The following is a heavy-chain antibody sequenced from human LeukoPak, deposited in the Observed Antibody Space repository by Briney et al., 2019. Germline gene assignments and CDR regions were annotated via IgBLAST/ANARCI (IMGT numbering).Heavy chain of an antibody. V-gene: IGHV3-74*01. Sequence: PGGSLRLSCAASGFTFTTYWMHWVRQAPGKGLVWVSHINSDGSITSYADSVKGRFTISRDNAKNTLYLQMNNLRAEDTAVYYCARAKPADFDLWGRGTLVTVSS. CDR3: ARAKPADFDL. CDR1: GFTFTTYW. J-gene: IGHJ2*01. CDR2: INSDGSIT.